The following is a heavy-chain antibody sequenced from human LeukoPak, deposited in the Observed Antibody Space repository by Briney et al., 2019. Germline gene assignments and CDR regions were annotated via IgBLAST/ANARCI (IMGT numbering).Heavy chain of an antibody. Sequence: PSETLSLTCIVSGGSISSSSYYWGWIRQPPGKGLEWIGRIYYSGSTYYNPSLKSRVTISVDTSKIQFSLKLSSVTAADTAVYYCARHDVRYFDWLSTSVGAFDIWGQGTMVTVSS. CDR3: ARHDVRYFDWLSTSVGAFDI. D-gene: IGHD3-9*01. J-gene: IGHJ3*02. V-gene: IGHV4-39*01. CDR2: IYYSGST. CDR1: GGSISSSSYY.